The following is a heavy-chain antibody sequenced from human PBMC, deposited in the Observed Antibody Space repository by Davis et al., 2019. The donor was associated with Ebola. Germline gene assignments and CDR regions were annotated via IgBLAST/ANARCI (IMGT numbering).Heavy chain of an antibody. CDR2: ISTYNGNT. D-gene: IGHD6-13*01. CDR1: GYTFTSYG. V-gene: IGHV1-18*01. CDR3: ARSAGYSSSPDY. J-gene: IGHJ4*02. Sequence: ASVKVSCKASGYTFTSYGISWVRQAPGQGLECMGWISTYNGNTNYAQKLQGRVTMTTDTSTSTAYMELSSLRSEDTAVYYCARSAGYSSSPDYWGQGTLVTVSS.